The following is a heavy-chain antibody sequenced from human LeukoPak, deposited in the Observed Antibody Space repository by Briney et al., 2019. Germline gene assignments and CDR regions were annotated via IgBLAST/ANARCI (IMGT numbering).Heavy chain of an antibody. CDR2: IYYSGTT. CDR3: ARLGIVEEDYYYDSSGQFDY. V-gene: IGHV4-59*08. CDR1: GGSISSYY. D-gene: IGHD3-22*01. J-gene: IGHJ4*01. Sequence: SETLSLTFTVSGGSISSYYCSWIRQPPGKRLACIASIYYSGTTNYNAALKSRITISLDTAKNQFSLKLTSVTAADTAVYYCARLGIVEEDYYYDSSGQFDYWGHGSLVTVSS.